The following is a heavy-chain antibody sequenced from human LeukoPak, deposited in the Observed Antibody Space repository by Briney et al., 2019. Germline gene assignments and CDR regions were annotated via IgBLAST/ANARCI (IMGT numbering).Heavy chain of an antibody. J-gene: IGHJ3*02. D-gene: IGHD6-13*01. CDR1: GFTFSSYS. CDR2: ISSSSSYI. Sequence: GGSLRLSCAASGFTFSSYSMSWVRQAPGKGLEWVSSISSSSSYIYYADSVKGRFTISRDNAKNSLYLQMNSLRAVDTAVYYCARGYSRGPIDAFDIWGQGTMVTVSS. V-gene: IGHV3-21*01. CDR3: ARGYSRGPIDAFDI.